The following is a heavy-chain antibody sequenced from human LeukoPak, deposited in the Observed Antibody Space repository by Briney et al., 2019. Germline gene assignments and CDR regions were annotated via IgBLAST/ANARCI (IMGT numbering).Heavy chain of an antibody. J-gene: IGHJ6*02. D-gene: IGHD2-2*02. V-gene: IGHV3-48*04. Sequence: GGSLRLSCAASGSTFSSYSMNWVRQAPGKGLEWVSYISSSSTIYYADSVKGRFTITRDNAKNSLYLQMNSLKAEDTAVYYCARAPRYNGMDVWGQGTTVTVSS. CDR1: GSTFSSYS. CDR2: ISSSSTI. CDR3: ARAPRYNGMDV.